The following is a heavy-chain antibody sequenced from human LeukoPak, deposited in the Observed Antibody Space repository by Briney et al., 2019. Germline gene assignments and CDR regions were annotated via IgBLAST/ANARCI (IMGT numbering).Heavy chain of an antibody. CDR2: IKQDGSEK. CDR1: GFTFRSYA. J-gene: IGHJ4*02. CDR3: ARGLVTTYYFDY. Sequence: GGSLRLSXAASGFTFRSYAMSWVRQAPGKGLEWVANIKQDGSEKYYVDSVKGRFTISRDNAKNSLYLQMNSLRAEDTAVYYCARGLVTTYYFDYWGQGTLVTVSS. V-gene: IGHV3-7*01. D-gene: IGHD3-9*01.